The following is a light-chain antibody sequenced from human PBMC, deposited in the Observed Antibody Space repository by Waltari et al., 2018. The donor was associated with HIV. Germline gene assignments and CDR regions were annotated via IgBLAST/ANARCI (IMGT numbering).Light chain of an antibody. V-gene: IGLV2-23*02. CDR1: SSDVGSYNL. J-gene: IGLJ1*01. CDR2: EVT. Sequence: QSALTQPASVSGSPGQSITIPCTGTSSDVGSYNLVSWYQHHPGKAPKPLIFEVTKRPSGVSNRFSGSKSGNTASLTISGLQADDEANYYCCSYAGSSAFVFGTGTKVTVL. CDR3: CSYAGSSAFV.